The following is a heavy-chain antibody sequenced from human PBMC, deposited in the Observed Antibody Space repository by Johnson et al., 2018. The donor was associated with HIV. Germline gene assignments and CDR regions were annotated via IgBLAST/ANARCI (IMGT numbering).Heavy chain of an antibody. J-gene: IGHJ3*02. CDR3: AKVDRPGIAAAPLDAFDI. CDR1: GFTFSSYA. Sequence: VQLVGSGGGLVQPGGSLRLSCAASGFTFSSYAMSWVRQAPGKGLEWVSAISGSGGSTYYADSVKGRFTISRDNSKNTLYLQMNSLRAEDTAVYYCAKVDRPGIAAAPLDAFDIWGQGTMVTVSS. CDR2: ISGSGGST. V-gene: IGHV3-23*04. D-gene: IGHD6-13*01.